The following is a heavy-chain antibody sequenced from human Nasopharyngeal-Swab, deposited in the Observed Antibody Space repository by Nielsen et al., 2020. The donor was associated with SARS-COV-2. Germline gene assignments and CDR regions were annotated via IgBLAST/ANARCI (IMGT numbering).Heavy chain of an antibody. CDR3: ARDVAGADAA. Sequence: GESLKISCAASGITFSSYSMNWVRQAPGKGPEWVSYISSSRTTIHYADSVKGRFTISRDNAKNSLYLQMNNLRAEDTALYYCARDVAGADAAWGQGTLVTVSS. J-gene: IGHJ5*02. V-gene: IGHV3-48*04. CDR2: ISSSRTTI. CDR1: GITFSSYS. D-gene: IGHD2-21*01.